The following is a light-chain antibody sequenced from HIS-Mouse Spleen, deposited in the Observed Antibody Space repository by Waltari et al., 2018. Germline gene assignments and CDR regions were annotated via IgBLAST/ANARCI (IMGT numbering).Light chain of an antibody. CDR3: QQYYSFPYT. J-gene: IGKJ2*01. CDR2: AAS. CDR1: QGISIY. Sequence: AIWMTQSPSLLSASTGDRVTISCRMSQGISIYLAWYQQKPGKAPELLIYAASTLQSGVPSRFSGSGSGTDFTLTISCLQSEDVATYYCQQYYSFPYTFGQGTKLEIK. V-gene: IGKV1D-8*02.